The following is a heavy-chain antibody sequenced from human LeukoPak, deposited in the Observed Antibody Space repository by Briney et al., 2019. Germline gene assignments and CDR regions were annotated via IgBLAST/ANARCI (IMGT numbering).Heavy chain of an antibody. Sequence: SEALSLTCAVYGGSFSGYYWSWIRQPPGKGLEWIGEINHSGSTNYNPSLKSRVTISVDTSKNQFSLKLSSVTAADTAVYYCAREMRSPRGGFDYWDQGTLVTVSS. J-gene: IGHJ4*02. V-gene: IGHV4-34*01. D-gene: IGHD3-10*01. CDR3: AREMRSPRGGFDY. CDR2: INHSGST. CDR1: GGSFSGYY.